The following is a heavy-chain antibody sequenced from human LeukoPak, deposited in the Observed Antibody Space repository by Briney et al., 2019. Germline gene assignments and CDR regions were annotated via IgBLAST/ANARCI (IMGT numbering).Heavy chain of an antibody. Sequence: SETLSLTCTVSGGSMSSSDHFWGWIRQPPGKALEWLASVYYIGSTYYNPSPRSRLSISLDTSKKQLSLKLDSVTAADTAVYYCARHPAYRSGWYWYFDLWGRGTLVTVSS. CDR2: VYYIGST. CDR3: ARHPAYRSGWYWYFDL. D-gene: IGHD6-19*01. J-gene: IGHJ2*01. CDR1: GGSMSSSDHF. V-gene: IGHV4-39*01.